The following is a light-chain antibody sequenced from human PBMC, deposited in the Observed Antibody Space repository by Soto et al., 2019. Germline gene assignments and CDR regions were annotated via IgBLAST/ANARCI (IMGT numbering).Light chain of an antibody. Sequence: EIALPQSTATLSLSPGERATLSCRASQTVSTFLAWYQQKPGQAPRLLIYDASDRATGIPARFRGSGSGTDFTLTISSLEPEDFAVYYCQQRSNWPVTFGQGTRLEI. CDR1: QTVSTF. CDR3: QQRSNWPVT. J-gene: IGKJ5*01. CDR2: DAS. V-gene: IGKV3-11*01.